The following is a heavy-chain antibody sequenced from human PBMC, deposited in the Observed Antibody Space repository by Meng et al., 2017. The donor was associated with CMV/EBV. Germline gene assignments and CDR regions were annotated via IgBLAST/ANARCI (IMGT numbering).Heavy chain of an antibody. J-gene: IGHJ5*02. CDR3: AKDGGAGYGGNTDWFDP. D-gene: IGHD4-23*01. V-gene: IGHV3-23*01. Sequence: FTFNNYDMSWVRQAPGKGLEWVSGIRYNGGSTYYADSVKGRFTISRDNSKSTLYLQMNSLRDEDTAVYYCAKDGGAGYGGNTDWFDPWGQGTLVTVSS. CDR2: IRYNGGST. CDR1: FTFNNYD.